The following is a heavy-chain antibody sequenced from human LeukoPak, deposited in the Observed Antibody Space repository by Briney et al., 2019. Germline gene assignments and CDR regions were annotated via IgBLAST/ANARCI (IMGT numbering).Heavy chain of an antibody. CDR2: IKQDGSEK. D-gene: IGHD6-19*01. J-gene: IGHJ4*02. Sequence: SRDAIAFTHTIYRNSWIPLAHSKGLPWVANIKQDGSEKYFVDSVKGRFTISRDNAKHSLYLQMNSLRAEDTAVYYCARDIVSGWNDYWGQGTLVTVSS. CDR3: ARDIVSGWNDY. V-gene: IGHV3-7*01. CDR1: AFTHTIYR.